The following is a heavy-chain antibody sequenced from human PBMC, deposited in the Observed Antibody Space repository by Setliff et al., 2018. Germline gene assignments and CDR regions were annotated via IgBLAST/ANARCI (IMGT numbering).Heavy chain of an antibody. CDR1: AFTFSGYA. D-gene: IGHD1-26*01. J-gene: IGHJ4*02. CDR3: AREANTTGYYYFDY. CDR2: ISYDGSNR. V-gene: IGHV3-33*05. Sequence: GGSLRLSCAASAFTFSGYAMHWVRQAPGKGLEWVAFISYDGSNRYYADSVKGRFTISRDNSKNTLYLQMNSLRAEDTAVYYCAREANTTGYYYFDYWGQGTLGTVSS.